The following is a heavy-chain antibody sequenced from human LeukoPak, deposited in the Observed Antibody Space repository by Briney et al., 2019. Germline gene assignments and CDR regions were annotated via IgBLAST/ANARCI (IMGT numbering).Heavy chain of an antibody. V-gene: IGHV3-21*04. CDR3: SRSSSRNFGVVIKSYYYYMDV. Sequence: GGSLRLSCAASGFTFSSYWMNWVRQAPGKGLEWVSSISSSSSYIYYADSVKGRFTISRDNDKNSLYLQMNSLRAEDTAVYYCSRSSSRNFGVVIKSYYYYMDVWGKGTTVTVSS. CDR1: GFTFSSYW. D-gene: IGHD3-3*01. CDR2: ISSSSSYI. J-gene: IGHJ6*03.